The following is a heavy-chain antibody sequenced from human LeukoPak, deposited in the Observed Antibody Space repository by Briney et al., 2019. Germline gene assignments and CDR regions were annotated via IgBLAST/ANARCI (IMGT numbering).Heavy chain of an antibody. CDR3: ARGTRGYSYGKYYFDY. V-gene: IGHV4-30-2*01. D-gene: IGHD5-18*01. CDR2: IYHSGST. Sequence: SQTLSLTCAVSGGSISSGGYSWRWVRQPPGRGLEWIGYIYHSGSTYYNPSLKSRVTISVDRSKNQFSLKLSSVTAADTAVYYCARGTRGYSYGKYYFDYWGQGTLVTVSS. J-gene: IGHJ4*02. CDR1: GGSISSGGYS.